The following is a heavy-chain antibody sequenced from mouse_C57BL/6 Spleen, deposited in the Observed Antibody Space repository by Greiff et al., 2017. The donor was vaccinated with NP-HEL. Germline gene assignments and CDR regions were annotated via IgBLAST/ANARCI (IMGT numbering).Heavy chain of an antibody. CDR1: GYTFTSYW. D-gene: IGHD1-1*01. CDR3: ARVYGSSYWYFDV. V-gene: IGHV1-72*01. J-gene: IGHJ1*03. Sequence: VQLQQPGAELVKPGASVKLYCKASGYTFTSYWMHWVKQRPGRGLEWIGRIDPNSGGTKYNEKFKSKATLTVDKPSSTAYMQLSSLTSEDSAVYYCARVYGSSYWYFDVWGTGTTVTVSS. CDR2: IDPNSGGT.